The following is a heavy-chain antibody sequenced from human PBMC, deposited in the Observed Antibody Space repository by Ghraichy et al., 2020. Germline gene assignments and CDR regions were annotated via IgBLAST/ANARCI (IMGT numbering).Heavy chain of an antibody. Sequence: SETLSLTCTVSGGSVSSGSYYWSWIRQPPGKGLEWIGYIYYSGSTNYNPSLKSRVTISVDTSKNQFSLKLSSVTAADTAVYYCADGYCSSTSCSFDYWGQGTLVTVSS. D-gene: IGHD2-2*01. CDR3: ADGYCSSTSCSFDY. J-gene: IGHJ4*02. CDR1: GGSVSSGSYY. V-gene: IGHV4-61*01. CDR2: IYYSGST.